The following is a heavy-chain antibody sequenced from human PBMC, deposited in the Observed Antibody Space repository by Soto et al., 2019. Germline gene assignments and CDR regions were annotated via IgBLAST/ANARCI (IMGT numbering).Heavy chain of an antibody. Sequence: GGSLRLSCAASGFTLSYHYMSWIRQAPGKGLEWVSFSSNSGTFTKYADSVKGRFTISRDNAKNSLYLQINSLRGEDTAIYFCARSGDNYNVLDYWGPGTPVTVSS. CDR2: SSNSGTFT. D-gene: IGHD3-10*02. CDR3: ARSGDNYNVLDY. J-gene: IGHJ4*02. CDR1: GFTLSYHY. V-gene: IGHV3-11*03.